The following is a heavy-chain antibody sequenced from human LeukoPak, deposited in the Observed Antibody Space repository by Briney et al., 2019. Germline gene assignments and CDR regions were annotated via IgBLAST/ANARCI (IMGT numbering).Heavy chain of an antibody. CDR3: ARDSPNPLYSSGWYVFDY. CDR1: GYTFTSYG. Sequence: ASVEVSCKASGYTFTSYGISWVRQAPGQGLEWMGWISAYNGNTNYAQKLQGRVTMTTDTSTSTAYMELRSLRSDDTAVYYCARDSPNPLYSSGWYVFDYWGQGTLVTVSS. J-gene: IGHJ4*02. D-gene: IGHD6-19*01. CDR2: ISAYNGNT. V-gene: IGHV1-18*01.